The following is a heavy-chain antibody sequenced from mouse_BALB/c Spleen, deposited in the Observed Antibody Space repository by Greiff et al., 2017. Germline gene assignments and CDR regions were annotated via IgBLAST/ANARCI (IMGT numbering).Heavy chain of an antibody. CDR1: GFTFSSYG. Sequence: VQLKESGGGLVQPGGSLKLSCAASGFTFSSYGMSWVRQTPDKRLELVATINSNGGSTYYPDSVKGRFTISRDNAKNTLYLQMSSLKSEDTAMYYCARAQRGRGAMDYWGQGTSVTVSS. CDR2: INSNGGST. V-gene: IGHV5-6-3*01. CDR3: ARAQRGRGAMDY. J-gene: IGHJ4*01.